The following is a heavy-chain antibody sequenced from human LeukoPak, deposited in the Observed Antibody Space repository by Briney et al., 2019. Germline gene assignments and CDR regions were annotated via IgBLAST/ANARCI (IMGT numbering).Heavy chain of an antibody. CDR1: GFTFSSYS. CDR3: GSPGGYMDV. Sequence: GGSLSLSCAASGFTFSSYSMNWVRQAPGKGLEWVSSISSSSSYIYHADSVKGRLTISRDNAKKSLYLQMNSLRAEETAVYYCGSPGGYMDVWGKGTTVTVSS. V-gene: IGHV3-21*01. D-gene: IGHD3-16*01. CDR2: ISSSSSYI. J-gene: IGHJ6*03.